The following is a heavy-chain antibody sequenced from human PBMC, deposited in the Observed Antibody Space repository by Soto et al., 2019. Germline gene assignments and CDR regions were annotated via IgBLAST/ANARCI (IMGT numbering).Heavy chain of an antibody. CDR1: GGTFSSYA. V-gene: IGHV1-69*13. CDR3: ARAGNTYYYGSGSYYRYGIDV. Sequence: SVKVSCKXSGGTFSSYAISWARQAPGQGPEWMGGIIPIFGTANYAQKFQGRVTITADESTSTAYMELSSLRSEDTAVYYCARAGNTYYYGSGSYYRYGIDVWGQGTTVAVSS. D-gene: IGHD3-10*01. J-gene: IGHJ6*01. CDR2: IIPIFGTA.